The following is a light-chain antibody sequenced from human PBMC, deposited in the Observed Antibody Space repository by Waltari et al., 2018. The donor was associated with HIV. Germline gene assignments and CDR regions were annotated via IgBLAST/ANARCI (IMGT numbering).Light chain of an antibody. Sequence: SALTQPASVSGSPGQSITISCTGTSSDFGHYNLASWYQQRPGKAPKLIIYEGSKRPSVVSNRFSGSKSGNTASLTISGLQAEDEADYYCCSYAGRHNVLFGGVTKLTVL. CDR2: EGS. CDR3: CSYAGRHNVL. CDR1: SSDFGHYNL. V-gene: IGLV2-23*01. J-gene: IGLJ2*01.